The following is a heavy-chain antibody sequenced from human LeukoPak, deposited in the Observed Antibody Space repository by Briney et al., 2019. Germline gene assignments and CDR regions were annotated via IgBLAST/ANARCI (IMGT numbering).Heavy chain of an antibody. Sequence: SGGSLRLSCAASGFTFSSYSMNWVRQAPGKGLEWVSSISSSSSYIYYADSVKGRFTISRDNAKNSLYLQMNSLRAEDTAVYYCARDVDGIAVAGTGAYWGQGTLVTVSS. J-gene: IGHJ4*02. CDR1: GFTFSSYS. CDR2: ISSSSSYI. CDR3: ARDVDGIAVAGTGAY. D-gene: IGHD6-19*01. V-gene: IGHV3-21*01.